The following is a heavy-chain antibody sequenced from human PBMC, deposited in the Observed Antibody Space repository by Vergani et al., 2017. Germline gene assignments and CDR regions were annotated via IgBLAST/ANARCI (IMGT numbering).Heavy chain of an antibody. Sequence: EVQLLESGGSLKQPGGSVRLSCAASGFTFSTYAMHWVRQAPGKGLEWVSALTGGGGSTYYADSFKGRFIISRDNSRDTLYLQMNSLRSEDTTVYYCASRPARSGWYVYWGQGTLVTVSS. V-gene: IGHV3-23*01. CDR2: LTGGGGST. D-gene: IGHD6-19*01. CDR3: ASRPARSGWYVY. CDR1: GFTFSTYA. J-gene: IGHJ4*02.